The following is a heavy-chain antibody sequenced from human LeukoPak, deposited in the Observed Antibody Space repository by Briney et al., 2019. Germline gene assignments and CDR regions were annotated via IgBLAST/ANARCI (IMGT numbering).Heavy chain of an antibody. Sequence: PSETLSLTCTVSGGSISSHYWSWIRQPPGKGLEWIGYIYYSGSTNYNPSLKSRVTISVDTSKNQFSLKLSSVTAADTAVYYCARARYYNYAFDIWGQGTMVTVSS. CDR3: ARARYYNYAFDI. J-gene: IGHJ3*02. CDR2: IYYSGST. V-gene: IGHV4-59*11. CDR1: GGSISSHY. D-gene: IGHD1-1*01.